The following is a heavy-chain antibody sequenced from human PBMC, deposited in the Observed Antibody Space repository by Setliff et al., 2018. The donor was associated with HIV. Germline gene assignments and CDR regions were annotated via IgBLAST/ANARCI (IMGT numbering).Heavy chain of an antibody. J-gene: IGHJ5*02. V-gene: IGHV4-39*07. Sequence: PSETLSLTCTVSGGSISSSTYYWGWIRQPPGKGLEWIGSIYYSGSTYYNPSIKSRVTISVDTSKNQFSLKLSSVTAADTAMYYCTRVGTYGVGGWFDPWGQGSLVTVSS. CDR1: GGSISSSTYY. D-gene: IGHD3-16*01. CDR3: TRVGTYGVGGWFDP. CDR2: IYYSGST.